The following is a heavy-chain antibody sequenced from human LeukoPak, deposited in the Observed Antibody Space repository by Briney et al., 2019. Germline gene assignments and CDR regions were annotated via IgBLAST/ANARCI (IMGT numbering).Heavy chain of an antibody. V-gene: IGHV4-59*01. CDR2: VSNIGST. Sequence: SETLSLTCTVSGASIRSYFWTWIRQSPGKGLEWIGYVSNIGSTSYNPSLKSRVTISGDTSKNQFSLKLSSVTAADTAVYYCTRDRSALGTWGQGTMVTVSS. J-gene: IGHJ3*01. D-gene: IGHD6-13*01. CDR1: GASIRSYF. CDR3: TRDRSALGT.